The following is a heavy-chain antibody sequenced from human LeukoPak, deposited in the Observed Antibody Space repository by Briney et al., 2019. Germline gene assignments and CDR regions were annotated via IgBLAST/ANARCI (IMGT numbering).Heavy chain of an antibody. V-gene: IGHV3-7*01. J-gene: IGHJ4*02. D-gene: IGHD3-16*01. CDR2: IKQDGSEK. CDR3: ARLGEKADFDY. CDR1: GFTFSSYW. Sequence: SGGSLRLSCAASGFTFSSYWMSWVRQAPGKGLEWVANIKQDGSEKYYVDSVKGRFTFSRDNAKNSLYLQMNSLRAEDTAVYYCARLGEKADFDYWGQGTLVTVSS.